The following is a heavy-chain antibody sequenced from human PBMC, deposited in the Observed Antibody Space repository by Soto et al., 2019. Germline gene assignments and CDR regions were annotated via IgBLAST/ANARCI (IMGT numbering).Heavy chain of an antibody. V-gene: IGHV4-39*01. CDR3: AGLVCERSGYRPG. Sequence: QLQLQESSPGLVKPSETLSLTCPVSGGSISRSSYYLGWISQPPGKGLEWMGSIYCNGSTYYNPSLKSRVTRSVDTSKSQFSVKLISVTAADTAVYYCAGLVCERSGYRPGWGQGTLVTV. CDR2: IYCNGST. CDR1: GGSISRSSYY. D-gene: IGHD3-3*01. J-gene: IGHJ4*02.